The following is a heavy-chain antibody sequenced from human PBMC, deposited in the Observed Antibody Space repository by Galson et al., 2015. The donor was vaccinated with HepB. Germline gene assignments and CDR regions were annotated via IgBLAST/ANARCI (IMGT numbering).Heavy chain of an antibody. CDR2: IRSKSDGGTA. Sequence: SLRLSCAASGFIFTNAWMTWVRQAPGKGLEWVGRIRSKSDGGTADYVAPVKGRFTISRDDSKRTLYLRMNSLKIEDTAVYFCVKGSGSRMRAAFDFWGQGILVTVSS. V-gene: IGHV3-15*01. CDR3: VKGSGSRMRAAFDF. CDR1: GFIFTNAW. D-gene: IGHD1-26*01. J-gene: IGHJ3*01.